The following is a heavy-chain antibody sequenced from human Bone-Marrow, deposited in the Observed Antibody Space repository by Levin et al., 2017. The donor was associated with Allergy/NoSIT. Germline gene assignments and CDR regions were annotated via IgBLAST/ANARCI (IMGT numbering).Heavy chain of an antibody. D-gene: IGHD6-19*01. V-gene: IGHV3-23*01. CDR1: GFTFTSYA. J-gene: IGHJ4*02. Sequence: GESLKVSCAASGFTFTSYAMNWVRQAPGKGLEWVSAISGSGGSTYYADSVKGRFTISRDNSKNTLYLQMNSLRAEDTAVYYCAKGAGWVAGAVALIWGQGTLVTVSS. CDR3: AKGAGWVAGAVALI. CDR2: ISGSGGST.